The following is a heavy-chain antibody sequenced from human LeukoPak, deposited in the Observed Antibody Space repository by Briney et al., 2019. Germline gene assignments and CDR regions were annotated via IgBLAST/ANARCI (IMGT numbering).Heavy chain of an antibody. V-gene: IGHV4-61*05. CDR3: ASFSSGFDY. Sequence: SETLSLTCTVSGGSISGSAYYWGWIRQPPGKGLEWIGYISYSGSTNYNPSLKSRVTISVDASKNQFSLKLTSVTAADTAVYYCASFSSGFDYWGQGTLVTVSS. CDR1: GGSISGSAYY. J-gene: IGHJ4*02. D-gene: IGHD6-25*01. CDR2: ISYSGST.